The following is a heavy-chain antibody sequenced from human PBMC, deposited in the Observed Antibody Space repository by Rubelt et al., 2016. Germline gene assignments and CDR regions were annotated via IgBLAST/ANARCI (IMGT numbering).Heavy chain of an antibody. CDR3: AREWLGY. Sequence: QVQLVESGGGVVQPGRSLRLSCAASGFTFSSYAMHWVRQAPGQGLEWVAVISYDGSNKDDAESVKGRCTISRDNSKNTLYLQMNSLRAEDTAVYYCAREWLGYWGQGTLVTVSS. D-gene: IGHD5-18*01. V-gene: IGHV3-30*04. CDR2: ISYDGSNK. CDR1: GFTFSSYA. J-gene: IGHJ4*02.